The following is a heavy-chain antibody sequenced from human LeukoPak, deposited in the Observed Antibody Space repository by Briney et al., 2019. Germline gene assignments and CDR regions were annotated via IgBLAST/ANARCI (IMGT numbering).Heavy chain of an antibody. Sequence: GGSLRLSCAASGFTFSTYGMHWVRQAPGKGLEWVALISYDGSNKYFADSVKGRFTISRDNSKNTLYLQMHSLRAEDTAVYYCAKDNVAAAGRYFDYWGQGTLVTVSS. CDR3: AKDNVAAAGRYFDY. CDR2: ISYDGSNK. J-gene: IGHJ4*02. V-gene: IGHV3-30*18. D-gene: IGHD6-13*01. CDR1: GFTFSTYG.